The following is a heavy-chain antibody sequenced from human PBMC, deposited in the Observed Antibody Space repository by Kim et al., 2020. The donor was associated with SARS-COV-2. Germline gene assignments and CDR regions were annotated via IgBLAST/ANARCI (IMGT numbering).Heavy chain of an antibody. CDR2: RRTT. J-gene: IGHJ4*02. V-gene: IGHV4-34*01. CDR3: AKGLN. Sequence: RRTTNHTPSLKSRVTISIDTSKSQFSLKLSSVTAADTAVYYCAKGLNWGQGTLVTVSS.